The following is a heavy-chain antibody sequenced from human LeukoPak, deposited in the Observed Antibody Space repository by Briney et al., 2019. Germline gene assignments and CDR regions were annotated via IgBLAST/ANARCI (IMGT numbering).Heavy chain of an antibody. CDR3: ARDPQRITMIVVVSPFDY. Sequence: GGSLRLSCAASGFTFSSYAMHWVRQAPGKGLEWVAVISYDGSNKYYADSVEGRFTISRDNSKNTLYLQMNSLRAEDTAVYYCARDPQRITMIVVVSPFDYWGQGTLVTVSS. V-gene: IGHV3-30-3*01. CDR1: GFTFSSYA. CDR2: ISYDGSNK. J-gene: IGHJ4*02. D-gene: IGHD3-22*01.